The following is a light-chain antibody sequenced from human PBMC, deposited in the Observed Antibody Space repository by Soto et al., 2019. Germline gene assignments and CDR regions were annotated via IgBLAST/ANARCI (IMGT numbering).Light chain of an antibody. CDR3: QQYNSWLWT. Sequence: EIVMTQSPATLSVSPGEGATLSCRASQSVSSKLAWYQQKPGQAPRLLIYGASTRATGIPARFSGSGSGTEFTLIISSLQSEDSAVYYCQQYNSWLWTVGQGTKVEIK. V-gene: IGKV3-15*01. CDR1: QSVSSK. CDR2: GAS. J-gene: IGKJ1*01.